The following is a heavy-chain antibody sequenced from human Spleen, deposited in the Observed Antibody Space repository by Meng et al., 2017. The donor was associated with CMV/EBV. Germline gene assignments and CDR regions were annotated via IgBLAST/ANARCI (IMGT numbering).Heavy chain of an antibody. D-gene: IGHD2-21*01. Sequence: GGPLRLSCAASGFTVSSNYMSWVRQAPGKGLERVSAIGAKAGGTYYADSVKGRFTISRDNAKNTLFLQMNSLRAEDTAVYYCAKYSAVGERLYYFDYWGQGTLVTVSS. CDR3: AKYSAVGERLYYFDY. V-gene: IGHV3-23*01. CDR1: GFTVSSNY. CDR2: IGAKAGGT. J-gene: IGHJ4*02.